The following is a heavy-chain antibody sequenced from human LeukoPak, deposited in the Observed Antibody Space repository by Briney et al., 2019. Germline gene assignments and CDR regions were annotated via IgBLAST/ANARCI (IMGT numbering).Heavy chain of an antibody. V-gene: IGHV4-4*07. CDR1: SASISSYF. Sequence: PSETLSLTCTVSSASISSYFLSWIRQPAGKGLEWIGRIYTSGITNYNPSLKSRFTLSVATSKNRFSLNLTSVTAADTAIYYCAREVASGYSDNWFDPWGQGTLVTVSS. CDR3: AREVASGYSDNWFDP. J-gene: IGHJ5*02. D-gene: IGHD5-12*01. CDR2: IYTSGIT.